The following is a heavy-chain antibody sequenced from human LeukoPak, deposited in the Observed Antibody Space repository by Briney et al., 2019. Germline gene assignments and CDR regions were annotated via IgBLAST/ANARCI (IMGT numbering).Heavy chain of an antibody. V-gene: IGHV3-21*01. Sequence: GGSLRLSCAASGFTFSSYSMNWVRQAPGKGPEWVSSISSSSSYIYYADSVKGRFTISRDNAKNSLYLQMNSLRAEDTAVYYCAREDRALNDALDIWGQGTMVTVSS. J-gene: IGHJ3*02. CDR2: ISSSSSYI. CDR3: AREDRALNDALDI. CDR1: GFTFSSYS.